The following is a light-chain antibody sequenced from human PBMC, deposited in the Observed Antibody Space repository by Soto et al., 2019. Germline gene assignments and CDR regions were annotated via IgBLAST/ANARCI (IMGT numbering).Light chain of an antibody. CDR3: FSYAGGSSYVV. Sequence: QSALTQPASVSGSPGQSITISCTGTSSDVGSYNLVSWYQHHPGKAPKLLIYEGSKRPSGVSNRFSGSKSGNTASLTISGLEAEDEADYYCFSYAGGSSYVVFGGGTKLTVL. J-gene: IGLJ2*01. CDR2: EGS. V-gene: IGLV2-23*01. CDR1: SSDVGSYNL.